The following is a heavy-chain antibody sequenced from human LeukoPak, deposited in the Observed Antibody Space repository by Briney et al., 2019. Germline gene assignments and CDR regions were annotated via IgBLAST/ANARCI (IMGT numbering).Heavy chain of an antibody. CDR3: TTTKAGYSSSGPIDN. Sequence: GGSLRLSCAVSGVTFINAWMSWVRQAPGKGLEWVGRIKGNSDGGTTDYAAPVKGRFTISRDDSKNTLYLQMNSLKTEDTALYYCTTTKAGYSSSGPIDNWGQGTLVTVSS. D-gene: IGHD6-13*01. V-gene: IGHV3-15*01. CDR1: GVTFINAW. CDR2: IKGNSDGGTT. J-gene: IGHJ4*02.